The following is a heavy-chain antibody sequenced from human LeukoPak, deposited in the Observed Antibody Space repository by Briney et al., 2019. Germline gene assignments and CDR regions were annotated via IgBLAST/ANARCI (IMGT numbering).Heavy chain of an antibody. J-gene: IGHJ5*02. D-gene: IGHD6-13*01. CDR2: INHSGST. V-gene: IGHV4-34*01. CDR1: GGSFSGYY. CDR3: ARHKMGIAARCWFDP. Sequence: SETLSLTCAVYGGSFSGYYWSWIRQPPGKGLEWIGEINHSGSTNYNPSLKSRVTISVDTSKNQFSLKLSSVTAADTAVYYCARHKMGIAARCWFDPWGQGTLVTVSS.